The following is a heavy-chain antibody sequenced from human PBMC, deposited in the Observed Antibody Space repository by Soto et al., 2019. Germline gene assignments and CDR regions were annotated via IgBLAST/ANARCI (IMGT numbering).Heavy chain of an antibody. CDR3: ARDTGDGTFDF. CDR1: GYTFSSYA. J-gene: IGHJ4*02. CDR2: INAGYGNT. D-gene: IGHD7-27*01. V-gene: IGHV1-3*01. Sequence: QVHLVQSGAEVRTPGASVKVSCKASGYTFSSYAMHWVRQAPGQRLEWMGWINAGYGNTKSSQKFQDRVTISRDTSASTDYMELTSLRSEDTAVYYCARDTGDGTFDFWGQGTLVTVSS.